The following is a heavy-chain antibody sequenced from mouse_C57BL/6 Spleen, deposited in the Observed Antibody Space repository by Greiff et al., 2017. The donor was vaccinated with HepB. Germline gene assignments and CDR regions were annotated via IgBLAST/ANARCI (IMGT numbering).Heavy chain of an antibody. V-gene: IGHV1-81*01. CDR2: IYPRSGNT. CDR1: GYTFTSYG. J-gene: IGHJ4*01. Sequence: QVQLKESGAELARPGASVKLSCKASGYTFTSYGISWVKQRTGQGLEWIGEIYPRSGNTYYNEKFKGKATLTADKSSSTAYMELRSLTSEDSAVYFCARSGGLRFAMDYWGQGTSVTVSS. CDR3: ARSGGLRFAMDY. D-gene: IGHD1-1*01.